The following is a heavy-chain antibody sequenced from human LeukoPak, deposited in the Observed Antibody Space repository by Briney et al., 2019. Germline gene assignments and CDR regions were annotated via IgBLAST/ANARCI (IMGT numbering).Heavy chain of an antibody. CDR3: AKAGGSSWYDA. CDR2: ISASGGRT. D-gene: IGHD6-13*01. V-gene: IGHV3-23*01. CDR1: GFTFGDYA. Sequence: GGSLRLSCTASGFTFGDYAMSWVRQAPGKGLEWVSAISASGGRTYYADSVKGRFTISRDNSKNTMYQQMNSLRAEDTAVYYCAKAGGSSWYDAWGQGILVTVSS. J-gene: IGHJ5*02.